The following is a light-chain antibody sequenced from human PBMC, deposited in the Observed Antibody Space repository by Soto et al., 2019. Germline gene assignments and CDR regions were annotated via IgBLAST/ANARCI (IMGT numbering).Light chain of an antibody. CDR3: QQYKSHRRT. Sequence: DIQMNQSPSTLSASVGDRVTITCRASQSISTWLAWYQQKPAKSPKLLINKASSLESGVPSRFSGSGSGTEFTLTISSLQPDDLATYYCQQYKSHRRTFGQGTKVDIK. CDR1: QSISTW. CDR2: KAS. J-gene: IGKJ1*01. V-gene: IGKV1-5*03.